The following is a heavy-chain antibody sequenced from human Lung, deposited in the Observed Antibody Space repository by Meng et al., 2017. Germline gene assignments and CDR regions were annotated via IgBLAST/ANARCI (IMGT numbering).Heavy chain of an antibody. J-gene: IGHJ4*02. D-gene: IGHD6-19*01. V-gene: IGHV4-4*02. Sequence: GPRLARPSVTLALTCSVAGAASSSSDWVSLVRQPPVKGLEWIGEIYHDGSTNYNPSLKSRVTISVDKSKNQFSLKLSSVTAADTAVYYCARRGLWLDPQNFDYWGQGTLVTVSS. CDR3: ARRGLWLDPQNFDY. CDR1: GAASSSSDW. CDR2: IYHDGST.